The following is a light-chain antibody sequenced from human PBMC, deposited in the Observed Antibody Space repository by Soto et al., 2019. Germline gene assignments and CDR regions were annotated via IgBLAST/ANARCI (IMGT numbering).Light chain of an antibody. CDR3: QQYGSSSWT. J-gene: IGKJ1*01. Sequence: ETVMTQSPVTLSVSPVDTATLSCRASQRVSSHLAWYQQKPGQAPRLLIYGASSRATGIPDRFSGSGSGTDFTLTISRLEPEDFAVYYCQQYGSSSWTFGQGTKVDIK. CDR1: QRVSSH. V-gene: IGKV3-20*01. CDR2: GAS.